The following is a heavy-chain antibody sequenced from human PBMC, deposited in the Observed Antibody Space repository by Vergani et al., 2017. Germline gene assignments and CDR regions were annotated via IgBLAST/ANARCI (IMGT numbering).Heavy chain of an antibody. V-gene: IGHV4-39*01. CDR2: IYYSGST. J-gene: IGHJ5*02. D-gene: IGHD6-19*01. CDR1: GASIRSSNYY. Sequence: QLQLQESGPGLVKPSATLSLTCSVSGASIRSSNYYWGWIRQPPGKGLEWIASIYYSGSTYYNPSLKSRVTISVDTSKNQFSLKLSSVTAADPAVYFWARHSTVEWLVKLGWIDPWGQGILVTVSS. CDR3: ARHSTVEWLVKLGWIDP.